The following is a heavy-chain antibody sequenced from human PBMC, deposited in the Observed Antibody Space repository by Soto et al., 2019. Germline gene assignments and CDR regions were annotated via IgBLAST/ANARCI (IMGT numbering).Heavy chain of an antibody. CDR2: MNPNSGNT. V-gene: IGHV1-8*01. CDR1: GYTFTSYD. J-gene: IGHJ3*02. Sequence: QVQLVQSGAEVKKPGASVKVSCKASGYTFTSYDINWVRQATGQGLEWMGWMNPNSGNTGYAQKFQGRVIMTRNTSISTAYMGLSSLRSEDTAVYYCARGRRFLAWSKSAFDIWGQGTMVTVSS. D-gene: IGHD3-3*01. CDR3: ARGRRFLAWSKSAFDI.